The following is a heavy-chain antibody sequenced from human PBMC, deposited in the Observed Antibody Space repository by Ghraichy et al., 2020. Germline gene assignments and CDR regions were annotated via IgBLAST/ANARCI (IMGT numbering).Heavy chain of an antibody. CDR1: GGSISSYY. Sequence: SETLSLTCTVSGGSISSYYWSWIRQPPGKGLEWIGYIYYSGSTNYNPSLKSRVTISVDTSKNQFSLKLSSVTAADTAVYYCARAYGGNSVGGFDYWGQGTLVTVSS. CDR3: ARAYGGNSVGGFDY. CDR2: IYYSGST. D-gene: IGHD4-23*01. V-gene: IGHV4-59*01. J-gene: IGHJ4*02.